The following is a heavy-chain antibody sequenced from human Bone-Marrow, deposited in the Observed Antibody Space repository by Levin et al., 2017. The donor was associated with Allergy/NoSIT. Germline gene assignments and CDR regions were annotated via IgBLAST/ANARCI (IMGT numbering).Heavy chain of an antibody. D-gene: IGHD5-18*01. V-gene: IGHV1-69*13. Sequence: ASVKVSCKASGGTFSSYAISWVRQAPGQGLEWMGGIIPIFGTANYAQKFQGRVTITADESTSTAYMELSSLRSEDTAVYYCARDLVDTAMVVLDPWGQGTLVTVSS. J-gene: IGHJ5*02. CDR1: GGTFSSYA. CDR3: ARDLVDTAMVVLDP. CDR2: IIPIFGTA.